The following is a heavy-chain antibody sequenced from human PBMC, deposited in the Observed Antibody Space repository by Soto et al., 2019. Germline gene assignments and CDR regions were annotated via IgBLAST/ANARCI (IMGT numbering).Heavy chain of an antibody. J-gene: IGHJ4*02. D-gene: IGHD5-18*01. Sequence: QVQLQESGPGLVKPSQTLSLTCTVSGGSISSGGYYWTWIRQHPGKGLEYIGYISYSGSTYYNPSLKSRATLSEDTSKNQFSLKLSSLMAADRAVNYGAGNGYGYGYVDDYGGQGTLFTVSS. V-gene: IGHV4-31*03. CDR1: GGSISSGGYY. CDR3: AGNGYGYGYVDDY. CDR2: ISYSGST.